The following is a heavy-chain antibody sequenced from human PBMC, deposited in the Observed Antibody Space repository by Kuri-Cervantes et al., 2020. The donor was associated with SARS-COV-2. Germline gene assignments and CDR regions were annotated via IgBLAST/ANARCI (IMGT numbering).Heavy chain of an antibody. V-gene: IGHV4-39*01. Sequence: SETLSLTCTVSGDSISSSSYYWGWIRQPPGKGLEWIGTIYYSGSTDYNPSLKSRVTISVDTSKNQFSLKLRSVTATDTAVYYCARLFSPWSVVGDYRGQGTLVTVSS. J-gene: IGHJ4*02. D-gene: IGHD1-1*01. CDR1: GDSISSSSYY. CDR3: ARLFSPWSVVGDY. CDR2: IYYSGST.